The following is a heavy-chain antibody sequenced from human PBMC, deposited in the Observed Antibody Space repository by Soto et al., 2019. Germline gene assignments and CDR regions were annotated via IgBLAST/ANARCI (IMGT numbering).Heavy chain of an antibody. CDR2: ISYDGRNK. J-gene: IGHJ4*02. CDR3: AREIERLLGY. Sequence: QVQLVESGGGVVQPGRSLRLSCAASGFSFSAYAMHWVRQAPGKGLEWVAVISYDGRNKYHADSVKGRFTISRDNSKNTLYLQMNSMSPEDTAMYYCAREIERLLGYWGQGTLVTVSS. V-gene: IGHV3-30*04. D-gene: IGHD3-3*01. CDR1: GFSFSAYA.